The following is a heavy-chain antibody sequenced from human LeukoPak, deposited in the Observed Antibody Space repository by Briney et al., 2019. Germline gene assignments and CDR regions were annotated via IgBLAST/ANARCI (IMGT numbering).Heavy chain of an antibody. CDR1: GYTFTSYA. CDR2: INTNTGNP. J-gene: IGHJ4*02. Sequence: VSVKVSCKASGYTFTSYAMNWVRQAPGQGLEWMGWINTNTGNPTYAQGFTGRFVFSLDTSVSTAYLQISSLKAEDTAVYYCARGGLTTVTTRRGVCHYWGQGTLVTVSS. CDR3: ARGGLTTVTTRRGVCHY. D-gene: IGHD4-17*01. V-gene: IGHV7-4-1*02.